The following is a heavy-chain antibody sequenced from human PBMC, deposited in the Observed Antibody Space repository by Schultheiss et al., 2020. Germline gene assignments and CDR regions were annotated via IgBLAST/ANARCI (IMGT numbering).Heavy chain of an antibody. Sequence: SETLSLTCTVSGGSISSYYWSWIRQPPGKGLEWIGYIYYSGSTNYNPSLKSRVTISVDTSKNQFSLKLSSVTAADTAVYYCARAAPRPGSVLLWFGEPYFDYWGQGTLVTVSS. J-gene: IGHJ4*02. CDR2: IYYSGST. D-gene: IGHD3-10*01. CDR1: GGSISSYY. V-gene: IGHV4-59*01. CDR3: ARAAPRPGSVLLWFGEPYFDY.